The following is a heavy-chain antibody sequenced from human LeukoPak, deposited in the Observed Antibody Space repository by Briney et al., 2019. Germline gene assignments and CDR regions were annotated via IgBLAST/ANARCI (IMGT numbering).Heavy chain of an antibody. CDR3: ARAQRGNWFDP. V-gene: IGHV4-61*01. CDR2: IYYSGST. J-gene: IGHJ5*02. CDR1: GGSVSSGSYY. Sequence: SETLSLTCTVSGGSVSSGSYYWSWIRQPPGKGLEWIGYIYYSGSTNYNPSLKSRVTISVDTSKNQFSLKLSSVTAADTAVYYCARAQRGNWFDPWGQGTLVTVSS.